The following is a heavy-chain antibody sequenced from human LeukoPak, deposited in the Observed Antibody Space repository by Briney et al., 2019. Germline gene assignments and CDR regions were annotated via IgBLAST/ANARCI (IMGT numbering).Heavy chain of an antibody. CDR3: AKLLSGYRSRTSCLNWFDP. CDR2: ISGSDGST. V-gene: IGHV3-23*01. Sequence: PGGSLRLSCVVSGFTFNIYAMTWVRQAPGKGLEWVSVISGSDGSTWYADSVKGRFTVSRDNSKNTLYLQMNSLRAEDTAVYYCAKLLSGYRSRTSCLNWFDPWGQGTLVTVSS. CDR1: GFTFNIYA. J-gene: IGHJ5*02. D-gene: IGHD2-2*01.